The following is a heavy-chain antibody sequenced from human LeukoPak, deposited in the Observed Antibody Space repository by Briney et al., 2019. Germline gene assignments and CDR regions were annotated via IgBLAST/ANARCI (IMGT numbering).Heavy chain of an antibody. CDR1: GGTFSSYA. CDR2: IIPIFGTA. CDR3: ARAGGDSSGSLDI. D-gene: IGHD3-22*01. J-gene: IGHJ3*02. V-gene: IGHV1-69*05. Sequence: SVKVSCKASGGTFSSYAISWVRQAPGQGREWMGRIIPIFGTANYAQKFQGRVTITTDESTSTAYMELSSLRSEDTAVYYCARAGGDSSGSLDIWGQGTMVTVSS.